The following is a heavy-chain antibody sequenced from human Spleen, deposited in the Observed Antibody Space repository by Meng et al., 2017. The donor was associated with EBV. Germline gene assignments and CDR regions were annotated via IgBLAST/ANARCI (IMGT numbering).Heavy chain of an antibody. CDR2: IYWDEDK. J-gene: IGHJ4*01. CDR1: VFSLYTIGVS. D-gene: IGHD3-10*01. V-gene: IGHV2-5*02. CDR3: AHSLASYLLNFDH. Sequence: QITLKESGPALVKPRQTLTPTCSFSVFSLYTIGVSVAWIRQPPGKGLEWLASIYWDEDKRYSPALKTRLNINKETYKQQVVLRMTNVGPADTGTYFCAHSLASYLLNFDHWGHGPLVTVYS.